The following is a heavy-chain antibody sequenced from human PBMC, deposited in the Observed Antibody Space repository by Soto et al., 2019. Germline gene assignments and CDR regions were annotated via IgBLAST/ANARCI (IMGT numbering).Heavy chain of an antibody. CDR1: GFTFSSYG. J-gene: IGHJ6*02. D-gene: IGHD3-10*01. CDR2: ISYDGSNK. V-gene: IGHV3-30*03. Sequence: QVQLVESGGGVVQPGRSLRLSCAASGFTFSSYGMHWVRQAPGKGLEWVAVISYDGSNKYYADSVKGRFTISRDNSKNTLYLQMNSLRAEDTDVYYCAREVLLWFGESRAGYYYYGMDVWGQGTTVTVSS. CDR3: AREVLLWFGESRAGYYYYGMDV.